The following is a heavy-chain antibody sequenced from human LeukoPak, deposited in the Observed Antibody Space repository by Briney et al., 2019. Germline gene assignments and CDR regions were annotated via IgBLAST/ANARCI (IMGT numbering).Heavy chain of an antibody. J-gene: IGHJ5*02. CDR3: ARGYCSSTSCYTNWFDP. CDR2: INTNTGNP. CDR1: GYTFTSYA. D-gene: IGHD2-2*02. Sequence: GASVKVSCKASGYTFTSYAMNWVRQAPGQGLEWMGWINTNTGNPTYAQGFTGRFVFSLDTSVGTAYLQISSLKAEDTAVYYCARGYCSSTSCYTNWFDPWGQGTLVTVSS. V-gene: IGHV7-4-1*02.